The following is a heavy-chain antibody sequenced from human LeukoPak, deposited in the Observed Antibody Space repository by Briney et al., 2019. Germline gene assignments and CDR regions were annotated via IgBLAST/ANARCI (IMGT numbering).Heavy chain of an antibody. J-gene: IGHJ5*02. CDR3: ASIPMTTVTTGFDP. D-gene: IGHD4-17*01. CDR2: ISAYNGNT. V-gene: IGHV1-18*01. Sequence: ASVKVSCKASGYTFTSYGISWVRQAPGQGLEWMGWISAYNGNTNYAQKLQGRVTMTTDTSTSTAYMELRSLRSEDTAVYYCASIPMTTVTTGFDPWGQGALVTVSS. CDR1: GYTFTSYG.